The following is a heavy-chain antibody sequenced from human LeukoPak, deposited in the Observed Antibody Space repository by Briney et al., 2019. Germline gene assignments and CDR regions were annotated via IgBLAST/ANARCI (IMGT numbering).Heavy chain of an antibody. Sequence: GESLKISCKGSGYSFTSYWIGWVRQMPGKGLEGMGIIYPGDSDTRYSPSFQGQVTISADKSISTAYLQWSSLKASDTAIYYCARRERKQGTYYYYYGMDVWGQGTTVTVSS. CDR2: IYPGDSDT. CDR1: GYSFTSYW. V-gene: IGHV5-51*01. CDR3: ARRERKQGTYYYYYGMDV. J-gene: IGHJ6*02.